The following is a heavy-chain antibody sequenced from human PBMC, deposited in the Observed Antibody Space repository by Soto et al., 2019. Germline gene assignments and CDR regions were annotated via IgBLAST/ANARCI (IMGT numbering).Heavy chain of an antibody. CDR2: SKRKIDGGAT. V-gene: IGHV3-15*07. D-gene: IGHD2-15*01. Sequence: GGSLRLCCAGSGFSFSNAWMDWVRQAPGKGLEWVGRSKRKIDGGATDYAAPVKGRFTVSRDDSKSAPYLHMNSLKGDDTAVYYCTTGSVEGVWGQGTTVTVSS. CDR1: GFSFSNAW. J-gene: IGHJ6*02. CDR3: TTGSVEGV.